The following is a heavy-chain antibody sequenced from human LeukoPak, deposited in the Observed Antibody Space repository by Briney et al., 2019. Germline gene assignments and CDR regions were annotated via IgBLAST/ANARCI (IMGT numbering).Heavy chain of an antibody. CDR2: ISGSGVYT. Sequence: GGSLRLSCAASGFTFDSYGMNWVRQAPGKGLEWVSGISGSGVYTYYADSVKGRFTISRDNSKNTLYLAMNSLRVDDTAVYYCAKAVDLATISVDIWGQGTMVTVSS. V-gene: IGHV3-23*01. J-gene: IGHJ3*02. CDR1: GFTFDSYG. D-gene: IGHD5-24*01. CDR3: AKAVDLATISVDI.